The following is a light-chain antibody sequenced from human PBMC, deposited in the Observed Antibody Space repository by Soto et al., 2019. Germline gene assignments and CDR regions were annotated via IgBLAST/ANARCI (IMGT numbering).Light chain of an antibody. CDR2: EVS. V-gene: IGLV2-8*01. CDR1: SSDIGAYNF. Sequence: QSVLTQPPSASGSPGQSLTISCTGTSSDIGAYNFASWYQQHPGTAPKLIIYEVSKRPSGVPARFSGSKSGNTASLTVSGLQAEDEADYYCSSYAGSNTFVVLGGGTQLTVL. CDR3: SSYAGSNTFVV. J-gene: IGLJ7*01.